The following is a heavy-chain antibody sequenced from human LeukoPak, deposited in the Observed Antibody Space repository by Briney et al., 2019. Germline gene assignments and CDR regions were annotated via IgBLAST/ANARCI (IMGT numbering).Heavy chain of an antibody. CDR1: GFAFSDYY. V-gene: IGHV3-11*01. Sequence: PGRSLRLSCAASGFAFSDYYMSWIRQAPGQGLEWVSYISSSGSTIYYADSVKGRFTISRDNAKNSLYLQMNSLRAEDTAVYYCARDRVGDYFDYWGQGTLVTVSS. CDR2: ISSSGSTI. CDR3: ARDRVGDYFDY. J-gene: IGHJ4*02. D-gene: IGHD2-15*01.